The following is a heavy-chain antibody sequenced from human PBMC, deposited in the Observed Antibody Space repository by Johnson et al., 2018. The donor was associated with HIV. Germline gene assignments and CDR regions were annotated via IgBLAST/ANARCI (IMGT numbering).Heavy chain of an antibody. D-gene: IGHD2-21*02. Sequence: VQLVESGGGLVQPGGSLRLSCAASGFTFSSYAMSWVRQAPGKGLEWVSVIYSCGSTYYADSVKGRFTLSRDNSKNTLYLQMNSLRAEDTAVYYCARVGGAYCGGDCSPDAFDIWGQGTMVTVSS. CDR2: IYSCGST. J-gene: IGHJ3*02. V-gene: IGHV3-66*01. CDR1: GFTFSSYA. CDR3: ARVGGAYCGGDCSPDAFDI.